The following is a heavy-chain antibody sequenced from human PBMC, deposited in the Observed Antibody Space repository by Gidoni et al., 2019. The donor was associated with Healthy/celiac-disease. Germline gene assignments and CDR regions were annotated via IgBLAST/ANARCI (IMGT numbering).Heavy chain of an antibody. V-gene: IGHV1-24*01. CDR2: FDPEDGET. J-gene: IGHJ4*02. CDR3: ATRTDYDSSGYYYSY. CDR1: GSTLTELS. Sequence: QVQLVQPGAEVKKPGASVKVSCKVSGSTLTELSMHWVRQAPGKGLEWMGGFDPEDGETIYAQKFQGRVTMNEDTSTDTAYMELSSLRSEDTAVYYCATRTDYDSSGYYYSYWGQGTLVTVSS. D-gene: IGHD3-22*01.